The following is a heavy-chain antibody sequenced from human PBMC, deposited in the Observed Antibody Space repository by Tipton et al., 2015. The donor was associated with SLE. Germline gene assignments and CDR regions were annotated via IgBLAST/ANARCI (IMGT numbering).Heavy chain of an antibody. J-gene: IGHJ4*02. Sequence: SLRLSCVASGFIFSGSGMHWVRQAPGKGLVWISRTNQDGAIRSYEDSVKGRFIISRDNSKSTLYLQMNNVRVEDTALYYCTRGIDPGSSRISDYWGQGTMASVSS. CDR2: TNQDGAIR. D-gene: IGHD2-15*01. CDR1: GFIFSGSG. CDR3: TRGIDPGSSRISDY. V-gene: IGHV3-74*01.